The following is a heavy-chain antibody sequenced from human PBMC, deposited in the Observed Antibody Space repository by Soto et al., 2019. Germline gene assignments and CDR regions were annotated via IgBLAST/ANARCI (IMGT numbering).Heavy chain of an antibody. Sequence: ASVKVSFKASGYTFTSYDISWVRQATGQGLEWMGWMNPNSGNTGYAQKFQGRVTMTRNTSISTAYMELSSLRSEDTAVYYCARAIRYCSGGSCYIYYYYMDVWGKGTTVTVSS. CDR3: ARAIRYCSGGSCYIYYYYMDV. J-gene: IGHJ6*03. D-gene: IGHD2-15*01. V-gene: IGHV1-8*01. CDR2: MNPNSGNT. CDR1: GYTFTSYD.